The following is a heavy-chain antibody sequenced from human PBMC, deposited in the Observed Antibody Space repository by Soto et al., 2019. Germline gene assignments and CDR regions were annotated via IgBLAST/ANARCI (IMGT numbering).Heavy chain of an antibody. Sequence: QVQLQESGPGLVKPSQTLSLTCTVSGGSISSGGYYWSWIRQHPGKGLEWIGYIYYSGSTYYNPSLKSRVTISVETSKNQFSLKLSSVTAADTAVYYCARVEAYCGGDCYANYGMDVWGQGTTVTVSS. V-gene: IGHV4-31*03. D-gene: IGHD2-21*02. CDR2: IYYSGST. J-gene: IGHJ6*02. CDR3: ARVEAYCGGDCYANYGMDV. CDR1: GGSISSGGYY.